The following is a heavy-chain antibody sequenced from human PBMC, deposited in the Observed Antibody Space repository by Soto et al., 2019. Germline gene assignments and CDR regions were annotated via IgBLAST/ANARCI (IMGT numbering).Heavy chain of an antibody. Sequence: QVHLVQSATEVKMPGASVKLSYKASGYTFTNYAIHWVRQAPGQRLEWMVWINAGNGHTKYSQKFQGRVTVTRDPSATTAYMELSSLRSEDTAVYYCARGRWTQTTADYYLDYWGQGTLVTVSS. CDR2: INAGNGHT. J-gene: IGHJ4*02. CDR1: GYTFTNYA. V-gene: IGHV1-3*01. D-gene: IGHD1-1*01. CDR3: ARGRWTQTTADYYLDY.